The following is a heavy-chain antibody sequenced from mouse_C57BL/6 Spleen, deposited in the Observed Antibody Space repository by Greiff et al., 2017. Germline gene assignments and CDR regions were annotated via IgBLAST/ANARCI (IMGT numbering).Heavy chain of an antibody. D-gene: IGHD2-12*01. CDR3: ARHESNDVGFDY. V-gene: IGHV5-6*01. CDR2: ISSGGSYT. CDR1: GFTFSSSG. J-gene: IGHJ2*01. Sequence: EVKLMESGGDLVKPGGSLKLSCAASGFTFSSSGMSWVRQTPDKRLEWVATISSGGSYTYYPDSVKGRFTISRDNAKNTLYLQMSSLKSEDTAMYYWARHESNDVGFDYWGQGTTLTVSS.